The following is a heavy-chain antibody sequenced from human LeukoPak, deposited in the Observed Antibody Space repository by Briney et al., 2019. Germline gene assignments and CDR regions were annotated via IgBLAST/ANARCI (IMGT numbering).Heavy chain of an antibody. D-gene: IGHD2-2*01. CDR2: IYYSGST. CDR3: ARAFSSTTPRYYYYGMDV. Sequence: SETLSLTCTVSGGSISSYYWSWIRQPPGKGLEWIGYIYYSGSTNYNPSLKSRVTMSVDTSKNQFSLKLSSVTAADTAVYYCARAFSSTTPRYYYYGMDVWGQGTTVTVSS. J-gene: IGHJ6*02. CDR1: GGSISSYY. V-gene: IGHV4-59*12.